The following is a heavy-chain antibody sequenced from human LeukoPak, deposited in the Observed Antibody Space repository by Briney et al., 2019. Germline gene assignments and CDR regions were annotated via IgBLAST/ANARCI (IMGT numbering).Heavy chain of an antibody. CDR3: ARDPQLRFLEWSQADDFDY. V-gene: IGHV1-18*01. CDR2: ISAYNGNT. Sequence: ASVKVSCKASGYTFTSYGISWVRQAPGQGLEWMGWISAYNGNTNYAQKLQGRVTMTTDTSTSTAYMELRSLRSDDTAVYYCARDPQLRFLEWSQADDFDYWGQGTLVTVSS. D-gene: IGHD3-3*01. J-gene: IGHJ4*02. CDR1: GYTFTSYG.